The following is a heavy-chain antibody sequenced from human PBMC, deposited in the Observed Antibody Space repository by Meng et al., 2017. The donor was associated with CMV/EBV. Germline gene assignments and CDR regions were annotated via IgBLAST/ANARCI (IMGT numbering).Heavy chain of an antibody. CDR2: INPNSGGT. Sequence: QGQRGQSGAEVKKPGASVKVSCKASGYTFTGYYMHWVRQAPGQGLEWMGWINPNSGGTNYAQKFQGRVTMTRDTSISTAYMELSRLRSDDTAVYYCARTPSYSGSQRPFDYWGQGTLVTVSS. J-gene: IGHJ4*02. D-gene: IGHD1-26*01. CDR1: GYTFTGYY. CDR3: ARTPSYSGSQRPFDY. V-gene: IGHV1-2*02.